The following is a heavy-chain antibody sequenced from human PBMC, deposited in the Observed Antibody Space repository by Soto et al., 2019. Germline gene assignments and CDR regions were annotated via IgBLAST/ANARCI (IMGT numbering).Heavy chain of an antibody. CDR1: GFTFSSYA. CDR2: ISGSGGST. Sequence: EVQLLESGGGLVQPGGSLRLSCAASGFTFSSYAMSWVRQAPGKGLEWVSAISGSGGSTYYADSVKGRFTISRDNSKNTLYLQMNSLRAEDTAVYYCADDFWSGYMIYYYYGMDVWGQGTTVTVSS. J-gene: IGHJ6*02. V-gene: IGHV3-23*01. CDR3: ADDFWSGYMIYYYYGMDV. D-gene: IGHD3-3*01.